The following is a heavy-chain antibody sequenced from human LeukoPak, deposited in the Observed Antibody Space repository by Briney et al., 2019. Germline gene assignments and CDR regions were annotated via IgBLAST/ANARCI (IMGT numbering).Heavy chain of an antibody. Sequence: PSETLSLTCTVSGGSISSYYWSWIRQPPGKGLEWIGYIYYSGSTNYNPSLKSRVTISVDTSKNQFSLKLSSVTAADTAVYYYARDRTSGWPVYYYYGMDVWGQGTTVTVSS. J-gene: IGHJ6*02. D-gene: IGHD6-19*01. V-gene: IGHV4-59*01. CDR1: GGSISSYY. CDR2: IYYSGST. CDR3: ARDRTSGWPVYYYYGMDV.